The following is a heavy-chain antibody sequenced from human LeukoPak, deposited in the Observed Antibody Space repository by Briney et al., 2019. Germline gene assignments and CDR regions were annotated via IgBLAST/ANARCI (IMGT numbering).Heavy chain of an antibody. D-gene: IGHD3-3*01. J-gene: IGHJ5*02. CDR1: ADTLSGDD. V-gene: IGHV1-8*01. CDR3: ATESAITISGVVFHYFDP. CDR2: MSPDDGFT. Sequence: ASVKVSCKSSADTLSGDDVHWVRQAPGQGLEWLGWMSPDDGFTGYAQDFQGRLTMTTDTTINTVFMELSGLKSEDTAVYYCATESAITISGVVFHYFDPWGEGTLVSVSS.